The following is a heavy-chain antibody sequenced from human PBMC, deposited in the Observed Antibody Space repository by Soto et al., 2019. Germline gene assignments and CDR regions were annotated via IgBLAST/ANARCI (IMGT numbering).Heavy chain of an antibody. V-gene: IGHV1-69*01. CDR2: IIPIFGTE. J-gene: IGHJ6*02. D-gene: IGHD2-2*01. CDR1: GGTFSSHS. Sequence: QVQLVQSGAEVKKPGSSVKVSCKVSGGTFSSHSINWVRQAPGQGPEWMGGIIPIFGTENYAQKFQGRVTITADESTSTAYIELSSLTSEDTALYYCSTSLYCSTTRCYYYYGLDVWGQGTTVIVSS. CDR3: STSLYCSTTRCYYYYGLDV.